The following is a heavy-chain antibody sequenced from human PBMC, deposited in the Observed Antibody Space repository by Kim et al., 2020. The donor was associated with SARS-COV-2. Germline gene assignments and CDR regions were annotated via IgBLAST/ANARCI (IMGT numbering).Heavy chain of an antibody. D-gene: IGHD2-2*01. CDR3: AKDPVGSDRYCSSTSCYTRDDAFDI. V-gene: IGHV3-23*01. Sequence: GGSLRLSCAASGFTFSSYAMSWVRQAPGKGLEWVSAISGSGGSTYYADSVKGRFTISRDNSKNTLYLQMNSLRAEDTAVYYCAKDPVGSDRYCSSTSCYTRDDAFDIWGQGTMVTVSS. CDR2: ISGSGGST. J-gene: IGHJ3*02. CDR1: GFTFSSYA.